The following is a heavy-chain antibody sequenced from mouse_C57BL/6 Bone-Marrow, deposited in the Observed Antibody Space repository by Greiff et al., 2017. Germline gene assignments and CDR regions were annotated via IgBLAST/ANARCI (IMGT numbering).Heavy chain of an antibody. Sequence: QVQLQQSGAELVQPGASVKMSCTASGYTFTTYPIGWMKQNHGKSLEWIGNFHPYNDDTTYNEKFKGKATLTVEKSSSTVYLELSRLTSGDTAVYYCASLTTVGAYWGQGTLVTVSA. D-gene: IGHD1-1*01. J-gene: IGHJ3*01. CDR1: GYTFTTYP. CDR3: ASLTTVGAY. CDR2: FHPYNDDT. V-gene: IGHV1-47*01.